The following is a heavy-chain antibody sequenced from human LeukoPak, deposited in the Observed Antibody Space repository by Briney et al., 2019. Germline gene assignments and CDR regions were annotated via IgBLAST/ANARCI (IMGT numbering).Heavy chain of an antibody. CDR1: GYTFTSYA. D-gene: IGHD6-19*01. CDR3: ARVSVAGTEIDY. V-gene: IGHV1-3*01. CDR2: INAGNGNT. J-gene: IGHJ4*02. Sequence: ASVKVSCTASGYTFTSYAMHWVRQAPGQRLEWMGWINAGNGNTKYSQKFQGRVTITRDTSASTAYMELSSLRSDDTAVYYCARVSVAGTEIDYWGQGTLVTVSS.